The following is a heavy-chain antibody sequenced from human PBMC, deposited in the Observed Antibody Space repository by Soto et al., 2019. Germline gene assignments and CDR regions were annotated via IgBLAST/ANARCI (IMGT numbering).Heavy chain of an antibody. J-gene: IGHJ1*01. CDR1: GGTFSSYG. D-gene: IGHD3-3*01. V-gene: IGHV1-69*13. CDR3: ARLIGGRFQH. CDR2: IIPIFCTA. Sequence: SVKVSCKASGGTFSSYGISWVRQAPGQGLGWMGGIIPIFCTANYAQKFQGRVTIIADESTSTAYMELSSLRSEDTAVYYCARLIGGRFQHWGQGTLVTVSS.